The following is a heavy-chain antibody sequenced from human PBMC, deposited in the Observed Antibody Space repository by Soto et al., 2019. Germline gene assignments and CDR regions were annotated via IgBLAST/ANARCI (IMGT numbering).Heavy chain of an antibody. V-gene: IGHV1-69*01. J-gene: IGHJ1*01. CDR3: ARVGYCRGGSWLRYYRYFQH. D-gene: IGHD2-15*01. CDR2: IIPIFGTA. Sequence: QVQLVQSGAEVKKPGSSVKVSCKASGGTFSSYAISWVRQAPGQGLEWMGGIIPIFGTANYAQKFQGRVTITADETTSTDYMELSSLRDEDTAVYDCARVGYCRGGSWLRYYRYFQHWGQGTLVTVSS. CDR1: GGTFSSYA.